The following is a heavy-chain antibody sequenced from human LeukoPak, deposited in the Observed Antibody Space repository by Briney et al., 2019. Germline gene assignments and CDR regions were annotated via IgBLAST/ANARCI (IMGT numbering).Heavy chain of an antibody. Sequence: GGSLRLSCAASGFTFSSYWMSWVRQAPGKGLEWVANIKQDGSEKYYVDSVKGRFTISRDNAKNSLYLQMNSLRAEDTAVYYCARVVPNWGHEGNWYFDLWGRGTLVTVSS. CDR3: ARVVPNWGHEGNWYFDL. J-gene: IGHJ2*01. CDR1: GFTFSSYW. CDR2: IKQDGSEK. V-gene: IGHV3-7*01. D-gene: IGHD7-27*01.